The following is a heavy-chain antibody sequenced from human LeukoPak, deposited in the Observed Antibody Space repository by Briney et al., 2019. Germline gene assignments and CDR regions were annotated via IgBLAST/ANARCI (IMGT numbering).Heavy chain of an antibody. J-gene: IGHJ4*02. CDR2: IYPGDSDT. CDR3: ARHFFPGPCGGDCYSSAGIDY. Sequence: GESLKISCKGSGYSFTSYWIGWVRQMPGKGLEWMGIIYPGDSDTRYSPSFQGQVTISADKSISTAYLQWSSLKASDTAMYYCARHFFPGPCGGDCYSSAGIDYWGQGTLVTVSS. D-gene: IGHD2-21*02. V-gene: IGHV5-51*01. CDR1: GYSFTSYW.